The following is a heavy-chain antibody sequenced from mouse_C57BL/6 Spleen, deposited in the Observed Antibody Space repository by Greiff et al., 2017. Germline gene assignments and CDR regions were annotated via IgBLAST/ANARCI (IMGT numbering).Heavy chain of an antibody. CDR1: GFSLSTFGMG. V-gene: IGHV8-8*01. CDR2: IWWDDDK. CDR3: ARIGVYDYDSHWYFDV. J-gene: IGHJ1*03. D-gene: IGHD2-4*01. Sequence: QVTLKESGPGILQPSQTLSLTCSFPGFSLSTFGMGVGWIRQPSGKGLEWLAHIWWDDDKYYNPALKSRLTISKDTSKKQVFLKIANVDTADTATYYCARIGVYDYDSHWYFDVWGTGTTVTVSS.